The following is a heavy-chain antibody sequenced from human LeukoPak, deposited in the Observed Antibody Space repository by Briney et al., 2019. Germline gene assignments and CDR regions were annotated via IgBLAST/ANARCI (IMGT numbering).Heavy chain of an antibody. Sequence: PGGSLRLSSAASGFSFGGYAMNWVRQAPGKGLEWVSSILGSGSSIYYADSVKGRFTISRDNSKNTLYLQMNSLRAEDTAIYYCAKRYCGSTSCPSPFYFFDYWGQGTLVTVSS. CDR1: GFSFGGYA. CDR2: ILGSGSSI. V-gene: IGHV3-23*01. CDR3: AKRYCGSTSCPSPFYFFDY. D-gene: IGHD2-2*01. J-gene: IGHJ4*02.